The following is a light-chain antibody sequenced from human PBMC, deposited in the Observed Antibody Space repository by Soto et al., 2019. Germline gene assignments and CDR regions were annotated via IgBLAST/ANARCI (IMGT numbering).Light chain of an antibody. Sequence: QSVLTQPPSVSAAPGQKVTISCSGSSSNIGNNYVSWYQQLPRAAPKLLIYDNNQRPSGIPDRFPGSKSGTSATLGITGLQTGDEADYYCGTWDSSLSAYVFGTGTKV. CDR1: SSNIGNNY. J-gene: IGLJ1*01. V-gene: IGLV1-51*01. CDR3: GTWDSSLSAYV. CDR2: DNN.